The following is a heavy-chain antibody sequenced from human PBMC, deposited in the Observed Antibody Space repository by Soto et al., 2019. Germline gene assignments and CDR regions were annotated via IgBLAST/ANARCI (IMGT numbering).Heavy chain of an antibody. V-gene: IGHV4-61*01. D-gene: IGHD2-15*01. CDR2: IYYSGST. J-gene: IGHJ6*02. CDR3: ARDRQEGCGGNRDGMDV. Sequence: PSETLSLTCTVSGGSISRVYYYWSWIRQHTGKGLEWIGYIYYSGSTNYNPSLKSRVTISVDTSKNQFSLKLSSVTAADTAVYYCARDRQEGCGGNRDGMDVWGQGTTVTVSS. CDR1: GGSISRVYYY.